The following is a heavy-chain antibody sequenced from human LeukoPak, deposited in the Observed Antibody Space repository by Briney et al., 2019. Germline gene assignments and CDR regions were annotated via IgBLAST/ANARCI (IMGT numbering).Heavy chain of an antibody. Sequence: GGSLRLSCAASGFTFSSYTMNWVRQAPGKGLEWVSSITRTSNYIYYADSVKGRFTISRDNAKNSLFLQMNSLRAEDTAVYYCARVRYDSSGYYSFYDYWGQGTLVTVSS. J-gene: IGHJ4*02. CDR2: ITRTSNYI. CDR1: GFTFSSYT. CDR3: ARVRYDSSGYYSFYDY. V-gene: IGHV3-21*01. D-gene: IGHD3-22*01.